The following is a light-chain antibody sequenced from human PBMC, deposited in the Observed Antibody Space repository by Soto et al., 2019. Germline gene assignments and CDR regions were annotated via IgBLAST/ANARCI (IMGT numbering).Light chain of an antibody. J-gene: IGKJ5*01. CDR2: DAS. CDR3: QQYYDRPIT. CDR1: QDIDKF. Sequence: DIQMTQSPSSLTASVGDRVTITCQASQDIDKFLNWYQQKPGKAPKLLIDDASNLETGVPSRFSGSGSGTHFTFTIGSLQPEDIAIYYCQQYYDRPITFGQGTRLEIK. V-gene: IGKV1-33*01.